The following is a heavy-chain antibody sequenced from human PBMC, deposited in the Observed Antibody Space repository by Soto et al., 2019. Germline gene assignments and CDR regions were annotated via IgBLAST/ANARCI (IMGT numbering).Heavy chain of an antibody. D-gene: IGHD4-17*01. V-gene: IGHV3-48*02. J-gene: IGHJ6*02. CDR3: AKDFAPTVPQRDQYFYGVKV. Sequence: GGSLRLSCAASGFTFSSYSINWVRQAPGKGLEWVSYISGSSTIYYADSVKGRFTISRDNAKNSPYLQMNSLRDEDTAVYYCAKDFAPTVPQRDQYFYGVKVWGQGTTVTASS. CDR1: GFTFSSYS. CDR2: ISGSSTI.